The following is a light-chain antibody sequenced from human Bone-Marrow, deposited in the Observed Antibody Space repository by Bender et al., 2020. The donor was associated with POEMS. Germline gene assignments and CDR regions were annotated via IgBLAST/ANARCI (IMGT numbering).Light chain of an antibody. CDR3: CSYAGSYV. V-gene: IGLV2-14*03. CDR2: GVN. Sequence: QSVLTQPASVSGSPGQSLTISCIGTDGDVGAYDHVSWYQQFPGKAPKLIIYGVNNRPSGVPNRFSGSKSGNTASLTISGLQAEDEAEYFCCSYAGSYVFGTGTKVTVL. J-gene: IGLJ1*01. CDR1: DGDVGAYDH.